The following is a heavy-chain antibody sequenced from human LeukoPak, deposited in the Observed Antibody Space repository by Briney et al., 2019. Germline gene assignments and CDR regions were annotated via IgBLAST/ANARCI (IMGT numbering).Heavy chain of an antibody. D-gene: IGHD1-7*01. Sequence: PSETLSLTCTVSGGSISSSSYYWGWIRQPPGKGLEWIGSIYYNGGTYYNPSLKSRVTISVDTSKNQFSLKLSSVTATDTAVYYCARGKGGTTDYWGQGTLVTVSS. J-gene: IGHJ4*02. V-gene: IGHV4-39*01. CDR2: IYYNGGT. CDR1: GGSISSSSYY. CDR3: ARGKGGTTDY.